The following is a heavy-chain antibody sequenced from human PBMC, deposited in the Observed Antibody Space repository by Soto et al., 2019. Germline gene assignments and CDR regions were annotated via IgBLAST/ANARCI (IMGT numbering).Heavy chain of an antibody. J-gene: IGHJ4*02. D-gene: IGHD3-16*01. V-gene: IGHV3-66*01. CDR1: GFTVSNNY. Sequence: EEQLVESGGDLVQPGGSLRLSCAASGFTVSNNYMSWVRQAPGKGLEWVSLIYSGGSTYYADSVKGRFTISKDRSKNTIYLHMTSLRAENTAMYYCAAYSHKGYWGQGTLVTVSS. CDR2: IYSGGST. CDR3: AAYSHKGY.